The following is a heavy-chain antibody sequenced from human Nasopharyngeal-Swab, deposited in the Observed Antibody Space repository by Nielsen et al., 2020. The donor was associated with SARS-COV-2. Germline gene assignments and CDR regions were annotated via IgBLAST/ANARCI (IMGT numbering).Heavy chain of an antibody. CDR1: GYTLTELS. CDR2: FDPEDGET. Sequence: SVKVSCQVSGYTLTELSMHWVRQAPAKGLEWMGGFDPEDGETIYAQKFQGRVTMTEDTSTDTAYMELSSLRSEDTAVYYCATGAVVAATGWFDPWGQGTLVTVSS. CDR3: ATGAVVAATGWFDP. J-gene: IGHJ5*02. D-gene: IGHD2-15*01. V-gene: IGHV1-24*01.